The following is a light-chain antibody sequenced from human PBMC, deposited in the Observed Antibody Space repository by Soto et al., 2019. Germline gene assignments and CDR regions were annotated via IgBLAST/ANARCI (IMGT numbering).Light chain of an antibody. Sequence: QSALPQPASVSGSPGQSITISCTGTSSDVGGYNYVSWYQQHPGKAPKLMIYDVSNRPSGVSNRFSGSKSGNTASLTISGHQAEDEADYYCSSYTSSSTLYVFGTGTKVTVL. V-gene: IGLV2-14*01. CDR1: SSDVGGYNY. CDR3: SSYTSSSTLYV. CDR2: DVS. J-gene: IGLJ1*01.